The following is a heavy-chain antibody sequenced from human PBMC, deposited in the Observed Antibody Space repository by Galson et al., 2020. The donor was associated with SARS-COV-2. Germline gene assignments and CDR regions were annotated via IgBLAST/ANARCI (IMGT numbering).Heavy chain of an antibody. CDR1: GYTFTSYA. J-gene: IGHJ3*02. CDR2: INTNTGHP. V-gene: IGHV7-4-1*02. D-gene: IGHD3-10*01. CDR3: ARDSFLYGSGSYYNRDDAFDI. Sequence: VSVKVSCKASGYTFTSYAMNWLRQAPGQGLEWMGWINTNTGHPTYAQGFTGRFVFSLDTSVSTAYLQISSLKAEDTAVYYCARDSFLYGSGSYYNRDDAFDIWGQGTMVTVSS.